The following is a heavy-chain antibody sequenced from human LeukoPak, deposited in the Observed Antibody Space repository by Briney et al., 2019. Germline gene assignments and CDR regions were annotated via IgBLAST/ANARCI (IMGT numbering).Heavy chain of an antibody. J-gene: IGHJ6*02. CDR1: GYTFTSYG. Sequence: GESLKISCKGSGYTFTSYGISWVRQAPGQGLEWMGWISAYNGNTNYAQKLQGRVTMTTDTSTSTAYMELRSLRSDDTAVYYCASHLPYYDFWSGYLDYYYGMDVWGQGTTVTVSS. CDR2: ISAYNGNT. V-gene: IGHV1-18*01. CDR3: ASHLPYYDFWSGYLDYYYGMDV. D-gene: IGHD3-3*01.